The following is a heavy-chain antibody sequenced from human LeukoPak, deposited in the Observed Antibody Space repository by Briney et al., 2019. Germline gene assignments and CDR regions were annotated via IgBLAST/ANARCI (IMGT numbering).Heavy chain of an antibody. CDR1: GGSISSSSYY. V-gene: IGHV4-39*07. J-gene: IGHJ6*03. Sequence: SETLSLTCTVSGGSISSSSYYWSWIRQPPGKGLEWIGEINHSGSTNYNPSLKSRVTISVDTSKNQFSLKLSSVTAADTAVYYCARGPTGYYYYYMDVWGKGTTVTVSS. CDR2: INHSGST. D-gene: IGHD4-17*01. CDR3: ARGPTGYYYYYMDV.